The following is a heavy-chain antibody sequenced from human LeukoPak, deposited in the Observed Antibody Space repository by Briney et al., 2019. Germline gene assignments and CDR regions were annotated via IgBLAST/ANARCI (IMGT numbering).Heavy chain of an antibody. V-gene: IGHV1-18*01. J-gene: IGHJ4*02. CDR3: ARTVSDILTGYYNVMGYYFDY. CDR1: GYTFTSYG. Sequence: GASVKVSCKASGYTFTSYGISWVRQAPGQGLEWMGWISAYNGNTNYAQKLQGRVTMTTDTSTSTAYMELRSLRSDDTAVYYCARTVSDILTGYYNVMGYYFDYWGQGTLVTVSS. D-gene: IGHD3-9*01. CDR2: ISAYNGNT.